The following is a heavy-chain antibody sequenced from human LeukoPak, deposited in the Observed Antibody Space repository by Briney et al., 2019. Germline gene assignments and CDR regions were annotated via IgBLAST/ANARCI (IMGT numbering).Heavy chain of an antibody. CDR3: ARGTWTIAVAGSYAFDI. D-gene: IGHD6-19*01. CDR2: ISAYNGNT. CDR1: GYTFTSYG. Sequence: ASVKVSCKASGYTFTSYGISWVRQAPGQGLEWMGWISAYNGNTNYAQKLQGRATMTTDTSTSTAYMELRSLRSDDTAVYYCARGTWTIAVAGSYAFDIWGQGTMVTVSS. J-gene: IGHJ3*02. V-gene: IGHV1-18*01.